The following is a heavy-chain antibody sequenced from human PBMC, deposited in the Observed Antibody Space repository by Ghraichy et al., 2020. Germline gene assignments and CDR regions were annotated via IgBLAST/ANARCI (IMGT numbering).Heavy chain of an antibody. J-gene: IGHJ5*02. V-gene: IGHV4-34*01. CDR3: ARFYCSSTSCYTETRFPFDP. D-gene: IGHD2-2*02. Sequence: SETLSLTCAVYGGSFSGYYWSWIRQPPGKGLEWIGEINHSGSTNYNPSLKSRVTISVDTSKNQFSLKLSSVTAADTAVYYCARFYCSSTSCYTETRFPFDPWGQGTLVTVSS. CDR1: GGSFSGYY. CDR2: INHSGST.